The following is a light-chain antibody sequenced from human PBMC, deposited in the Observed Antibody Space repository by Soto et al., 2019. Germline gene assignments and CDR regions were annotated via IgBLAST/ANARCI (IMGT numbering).Light chain of an antibody. V-gene: IGLV2-8*01. Sequence: QSALTQPPSASGSPGQSVTISCTGTSSDVGGYNYVSWYQQHPGKAPKLMVYEVTKRPSGVPDRFSGSKSGNTASLTVSGLQADDEADYYCSSRACSAPYVFGTGTKVTVL. J-gene: IGLJ1*01. CDR2: EVT. CDR1: SSDVGGYNY. CDR3: SSRACSAPYV.